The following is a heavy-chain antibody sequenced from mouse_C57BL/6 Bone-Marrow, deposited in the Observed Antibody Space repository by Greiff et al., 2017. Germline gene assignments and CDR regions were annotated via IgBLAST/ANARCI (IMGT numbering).Heavy chain of an antibody. D-gene: IGHD1-1*01. Sequence: VQLQQSGAELVRPGTSVKVSCKASGYAFTNYLIEWVKQRPGQGLEWIGVINPGSGGTNYNEKFKGKATLTADQSSRTAYMQLSSLTSEDSAVYFCAREGFYYGSSYVEFAYWGQGTLVTVSA. V-gene: IGHV1-54*01. CDR2: INPGSGGT. CDR3: AREGFYYGSSYVEFAY. J-gene: IGHJ3*01. CDR1: GYAFTNYL.